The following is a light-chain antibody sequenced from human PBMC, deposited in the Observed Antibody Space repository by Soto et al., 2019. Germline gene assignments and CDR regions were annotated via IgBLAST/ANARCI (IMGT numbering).Light chain of an antibody. CDR3: QQYNSYRRT. Sequence: MTQSPATLSVSPGERATITCRASQSISSWLAWYQQKPGKAPKLLIYKASSLESGVPSRFSGSGSGTEFTLTISSLQPDDFATYYCQQYNSYRRTFGQGTKVEIK. V-gene: IGKV1-5*03. J-gene: IGKJ1*01. CDR2: KAS. CDR1: QSISSW.